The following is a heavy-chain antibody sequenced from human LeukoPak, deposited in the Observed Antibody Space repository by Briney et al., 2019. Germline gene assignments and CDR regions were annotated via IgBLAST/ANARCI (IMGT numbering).Heavy chain of an antibody. CDR1: GGTFSSYT. Sequence: VASVKVSCKASGGTFSSYTISWVRQAPGQGLEWMGRIIPTLGIANYAQKFQGRVTITADKSTSTAYMELSSLRSEDTAVYYCARGSYGEGAVRNNWFDPWGQGTLVTVSS. V-gene: IGHV1-69*02. J-gene: IGHJ5*02. CDR2: IIPTLGIA. CDR3: ARGSYGEGAVRNNWFDP. D-gene: IGHD4-17*01.